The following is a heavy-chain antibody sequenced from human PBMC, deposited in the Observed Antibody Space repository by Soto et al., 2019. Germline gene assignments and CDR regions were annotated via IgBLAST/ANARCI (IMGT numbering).Heavy chain of an antibody. D-gene: IGHD6-19*01. CDR2: MNPNSGNT. CDR3: ARVGSGVAEDCDY. J-gene: IGHJ4*02. CDR1: GYTFTSYD. Sequence: ASVKVSCKASGYTFTSYDINWLRQATGQGLEWMGWMNPNSGNTGYAQKFQGRVTMTRNTSISTAYMELRSLRSDGTAVYYCARVGSGVAEDCDYWGQGTLVTVSS. V-gene: IGHV1-8*01.